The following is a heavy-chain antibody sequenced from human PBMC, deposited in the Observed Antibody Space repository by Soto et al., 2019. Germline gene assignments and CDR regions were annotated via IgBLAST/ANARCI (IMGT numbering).Heavy chain of an antibody. CDR3: ARGGYSSGYHY. V-gene: IGHV1-69*06. D-gene: IGHD3-22*01. Sequence: QVHLVQSGAEVKKPGSSVKVSCKASGDSTSSYPLSWVRQAPGQGLEWMGQIVPMFGTTNYAPKFHGRVTITADKSTSTAYMELTSLTSDDTAIYYCARGGYSSGYHYWGQGTLVTVSS. J-gene: IGHJ4*02. CDR2: IVPMFGTT. CDR1: GDSTSSYP.